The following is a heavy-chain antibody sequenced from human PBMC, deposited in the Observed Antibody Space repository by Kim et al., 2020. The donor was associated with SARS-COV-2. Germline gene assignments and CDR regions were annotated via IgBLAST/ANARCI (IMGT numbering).Heavy chain of an antibody. CDR2: FDPEDGET. CDR3: ATDLYGSGKNWFDP. Sequence: ASVKVSCKVSGYTLTELSMHWVRQAPGKGLEWMGGFDPEDGETIYAQKFQGRVTMTEDTSTDTAYMELSSLRSEDTAVYYCATDLYGSGKNWFDPWGQGTLVTVSS. J-gene: IGHJ5*02. D-gene: IGHD3-10*01. V-gene: IGHV1-24*01. CDR1: GYTLTELS.